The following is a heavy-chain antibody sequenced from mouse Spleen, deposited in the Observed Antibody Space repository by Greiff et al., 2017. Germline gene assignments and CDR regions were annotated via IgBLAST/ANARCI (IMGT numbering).Heavy chain of an antibody. V-gene: IGHV1-26*01. CDR2: INPNNGGT. Sequence: EVQLQQSGPELVKPGASVKISCKASGYTFTDYYMNWVKQSHGKSLEWIGDINPNNGGTSYNQKFKGKATLTVDKSSSTAYMELRSLTSEDSAVYYCASYGNPYYAMDYWGQGTSVTVSS. CDR3: ASYGNPYYAMDY. J-gene: IGHJ4*01. D-gene: IGHD2-1*01. CDR1: GYTFTDYY.